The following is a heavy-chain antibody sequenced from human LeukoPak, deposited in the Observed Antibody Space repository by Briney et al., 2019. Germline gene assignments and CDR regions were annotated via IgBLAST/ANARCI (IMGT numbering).Heavy chain of an antibody. CDR1: GYTFTSYG. V-gene: IGHV1-2*06. CDR2: INPNSGGT. Sequence: ASVKVSCKASGYTFTSYGISWVRQAPGQGLEWMGRINPNSGGTNYAQKFQGRVTMTRDTSISTAYMELSRLRSDDTAVYYCARAFRIAAAGTSLRYYYYYYGMDVWGQGTTVTVSS. D-gene: IGHD6-13*01. CDR3: ARAFRIAAAGTSLRYYYYYYGMDV. J-gene: IGHJ6*02.